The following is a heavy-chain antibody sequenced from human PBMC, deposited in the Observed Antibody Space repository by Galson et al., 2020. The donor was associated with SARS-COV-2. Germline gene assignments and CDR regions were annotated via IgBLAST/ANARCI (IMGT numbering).Heavy chain of an antibody. CDR2: ISGLSTYI. CDR1: GFTFKTYS. Sequence: GESLKISCAASGFTFKTYSMNWVRQAPGKGLEWVSSISGLSTYIYYADSVKGRFTISRDNAKNSLYLQMNSLRGEDTAVYYCARDGEQLVSPGHTNWFDPWGQGTLVTVSS. J-gene: IGHJ5*02. V-gene: IGHV3-21*01. CDR3: ARDGEQLVSPGHTNWFDP. D-gene: IGHD6-6*01.